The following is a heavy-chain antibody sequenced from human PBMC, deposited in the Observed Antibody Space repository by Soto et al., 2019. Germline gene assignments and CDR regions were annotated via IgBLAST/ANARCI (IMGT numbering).Heavy chain of an antibody. CDR2: IIPIFGTA. V-gene: IGHV1-69*01. CDR3: ARGRTPMGGRYWFDP. Sequence: QVQLVQSGAEVKKPGSSVKVSCKASGGTFSSYAISWVRQAPGQGLEWMGGIIPIFGTANYAQKFQGRVTITADESTSTAYRELGSLRSEDTAVYYCARGRTPMGGRYWFDPWGQGTLVTVSS. J-gene: IGHJ5*02. D-gene: IGHD1-1*01. CDR1: GGTFSSYA.